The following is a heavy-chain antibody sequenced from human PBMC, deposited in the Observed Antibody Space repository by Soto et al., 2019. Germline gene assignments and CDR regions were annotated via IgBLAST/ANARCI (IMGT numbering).Heavy chain of an antibody. J-gene: IGHJ5*02. Sequence: SGPTLVNPTQTLTLTFTFSVFSLTNRGVTWIRQTPGKALEWLAVIDGNDDKYYSTSLKTRLTISKDTSKNQVVLTVTNMDPVDTATYHCARTTGYSAYDAYNWFDPWGQGILVTVSS. CDR1: VFSLTNRG. CDR2: IDGNDDK. V-gene: IGHV2-70*01. D-gene: IGHD5-12*01. CDR3: ARTTGYSAYDAYNWFDP.